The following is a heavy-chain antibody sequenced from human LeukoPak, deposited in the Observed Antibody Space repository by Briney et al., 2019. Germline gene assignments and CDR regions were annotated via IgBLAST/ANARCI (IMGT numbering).Heavy chain of an antibody. D-gene: IGHD3-16*01. CDR2: INPNSGGT. V-gene: IGHV1-2*04. CDR3: ARVSHYKITFGGVGPSPPYFDY. CDR1: GYTFTGYY. Sequence: ASVKVSCKASGYTFTGYYMHWVRQAPGQGLEWMGWINPNSGGTNYAQKFQGWVTMTRDTSISTAYMELSRLRSDDTAVYYCARVSHYKITFGGVGPSPPYFDYWGQGTLVTVSS. J-gene: IGHJ4*02.